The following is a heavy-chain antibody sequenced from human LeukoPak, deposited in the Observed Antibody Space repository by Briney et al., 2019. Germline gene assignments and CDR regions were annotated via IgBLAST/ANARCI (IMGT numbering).Heavy chain of an antibody. CDR3: AKDGSFDWLLRYDYFDY. V-gene: IGHV3-13*01. J-gene: IGHJ4*02. CDR2: IGTAGDT. D-gene: IGHD3-9*01. CDR1: GFTFSSYD. Sequence: GGSLRLSCAASGFTFSSYDMHWVRQATGKGLEWVSAIGTAGDTYYPGSVKGRFTISRENAKNSLYLQMNSLRAEDTAVYYCAKDGSFDWLLRYDYFDYWGQGTLVTVSS.